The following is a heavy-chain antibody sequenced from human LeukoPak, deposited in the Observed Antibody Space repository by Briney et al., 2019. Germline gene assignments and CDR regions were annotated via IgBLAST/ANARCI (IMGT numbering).Heavy chain of an antibody. D-gene: IGHD2-2*01. J-gene: IGHJ4*02. CDR3: ARDLGFVVVPAAKADY. CDR2: ITDESSYK. V-gene: IGHV3-21*01. CDR1: GFTFSTYG. Sequence: GGSLRLSCATSGFTFSTYGMSWVRQAPGKGLEWGSSITDESSYKYYAGSVKGRFTISRDNAKNSLYLEMNSLGAEDTAVYYCARDLGFVVVPAAKADYWGQGTLVTVSS.